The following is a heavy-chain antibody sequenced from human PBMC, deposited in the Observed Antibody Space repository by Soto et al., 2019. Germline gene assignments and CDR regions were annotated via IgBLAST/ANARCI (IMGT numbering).Heavy chain of an antibody. D-gene: IGHD6-13*01. Sequence: SLRLSCAASGFTVSSNYMSWVRQAPGKGLEWVSVIYSGGSTYYADSVKGRFTISRDNSKNTLYLQMNSLRAEDTAVYYCARALAAAGDYYYYGMDVWGQGTTVTVSS. J-gene: IGHJ6*02. CDR3: ARALAAAGDYYYYGMDV. CDR2: IYSGGST. CDR1: GFTVSSNY. V-gene: IGHV3-53*01.